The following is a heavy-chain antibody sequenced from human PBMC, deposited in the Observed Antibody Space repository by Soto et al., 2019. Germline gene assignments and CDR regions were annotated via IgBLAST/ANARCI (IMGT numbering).Heavy chain of an antibody. D-gene: IGHD3-10*01. J-gene: IGHJ5*02. Sequence: QVQLQESGPGLVKPSGTLSLTCAVSSGSISSSNWWSWVRQPPGKGLEWIGEIYHSGSTNYNPSLKSLVTISVDKSKNQFSLKLSSVTAADTAVYYCARGVTKGFGLNWFDPWGQGTLVTVSS. CDR3: ARGVTKGFGLNWFDP. CDR1: SGSISSSNW. CDR2: IYHSGST. V-gene: IGHV4-4*02.